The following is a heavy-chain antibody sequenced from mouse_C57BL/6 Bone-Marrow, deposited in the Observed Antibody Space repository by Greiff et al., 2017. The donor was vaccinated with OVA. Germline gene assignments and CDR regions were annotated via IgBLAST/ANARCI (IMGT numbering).Heavy chain of an antibody. CDR2: IDPSDSYT. Sequence: QVQLQQPGAELVRPGTSVKLSCKASGYTFTSYWMHWVKQRPGQGLEWIGVIDPSDSYTNYNQKFKGKATLTVDTSSSTAYMQLSSLTSEDSAVYYCASRDYGSSYYYAMDYWGQGTSVTVSS. CDR3: ASRDYGSSYYYAMDY. CDR1: GYTFTSYW. D-gene: IGHD1-1*01. V-gene: IGHV1-59*01. J-gene: IGHJ4*01.